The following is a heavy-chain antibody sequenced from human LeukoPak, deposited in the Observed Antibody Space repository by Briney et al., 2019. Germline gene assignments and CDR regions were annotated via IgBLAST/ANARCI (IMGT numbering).Heavy chain of an antibody. V-gene: IGHV3-23*01. Sequence: GGSLRLSCTASGFAFSSYAMSWVRQAPGVGLEWVTAIDGGGGSTWHADSVKGRFTISRDNSKNTLYMQMNSLRAEDTAVYYCARAYDILTGYYILNWFDPWGQGTLVTVSS. CDR3: ARAYDILTGYYILNWFDP. J-gene: IGHJ5*02. CDR2: IDGGGGST. D-gene: IGHD3-9*01. CDR1: GFAFSSYA.